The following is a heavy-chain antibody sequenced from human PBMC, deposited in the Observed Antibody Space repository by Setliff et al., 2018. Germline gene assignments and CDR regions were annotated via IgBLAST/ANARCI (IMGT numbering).Heavy chain of an antibody. CDR3: ARDLYDYVWGTYRYHDAFDI. Sequence: SETLSLTCTVSGGSISSSSYYWGWIRQPPGKGLEWIGCIYYRGSTYYNPSLKSRVTISIDASKNQFSLKLSSVTAADTAVYYCARDLYDYVWGTYRYHDAFDIWGQGTMVTVSS. CDR2: IYYRGST. J-gene: IGHJ3*02. CDR1: GGSISSSSYY. V-gene: IGHV4-39*07. D-gene: IGHD3-16*02.